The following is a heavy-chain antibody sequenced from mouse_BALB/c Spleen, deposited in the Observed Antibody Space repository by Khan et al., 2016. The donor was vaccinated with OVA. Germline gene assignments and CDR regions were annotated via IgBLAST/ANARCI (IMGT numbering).Heavy chain of an antibody. CDR2: ISTYSGNT. V-gene: IGHV1S137*01. CDR3: TIPAYDGYYDS. J-gene: IGHJ2*01. CDR1: GYTFTDNA. Sequence: QVQLQQSGPELVRPGVSVKISCKGSGYTFTDNAMHWVKQSHAKSLEWIGLISTYSGNTNYKQKFKGKATMTVDKSSSTAYMELARLTSEDSAIYYCTIPAYDGYYDSWGQGTTLTVSS. D-gene: IGHD2-3*01.